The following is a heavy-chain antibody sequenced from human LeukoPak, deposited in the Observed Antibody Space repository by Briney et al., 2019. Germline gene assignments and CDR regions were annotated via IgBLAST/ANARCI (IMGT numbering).Heavy chain of an antibody. CDR1: GFTFSSYA. J-gene: IGHJ6*02. V-gene: IGHV3-23*01. CDR3: AKDQKQLGPYYGMDV. D-gene: IGHD6-6*01. Sequence: PGGSLRLSCAASGFTFSSYAMSWVRQAPGKGLEWVSAISGSGGSTYYADSVKGRFTTSRDNSKNTLYLQMNSLRAEDTAVYYCAKDQKQLGPYYGMDVWGQGTTVTVSS. CDR2: ISGSGGST.